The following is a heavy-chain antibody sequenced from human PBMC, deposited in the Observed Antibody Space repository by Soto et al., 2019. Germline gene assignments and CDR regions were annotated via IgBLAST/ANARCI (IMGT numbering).Heavy chain of an antibody. CDR2: ISGTGGTT. D-gene: IGHD3-9*01. J-gene: IGHJ4*02. CDR3: ARAPMERYFDWYFDH. Sequence: EVQLLESGGGFVQPGGSLRLSCVGSGFTFRSHALTWVRQSPGKGLEWVAGISGTGGTTHYGDSMRGRFTISRDNSKETLNLQMDSLRPEDTAIYFCARAPMERYFDWYFDHWGQGSLVIVTS. CDR1: GFTFRSHA. V-gene: IGHV3-23*01.